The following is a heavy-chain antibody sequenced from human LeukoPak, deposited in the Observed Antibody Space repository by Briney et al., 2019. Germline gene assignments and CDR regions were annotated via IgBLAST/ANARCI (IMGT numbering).Heavy chain of an antibody. CDR2: TYYRSKWFN. J-gene: IGHJ5*02. Sequence: SQTLSLTCVIAGDSVSINSATWNWVRQSPSRGLEWLGSTYYRSKWFNHYAVSVKSRIMINSDTSKNQFSLQLNSVTPEDTAVYYCAREIEYSSSSVGFDPWGQGTLVTVSS. V-gene: IGHV6-1*01. D-gene: IGHD6-6*01. CDR1: GDSVSINSAT. CDR3: AREIEYSSSSVGFDP.